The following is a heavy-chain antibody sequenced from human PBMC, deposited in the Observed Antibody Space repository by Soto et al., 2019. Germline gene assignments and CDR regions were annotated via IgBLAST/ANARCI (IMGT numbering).Heavy chain of an antibody. D-gene: IGHD5-12*01. CDR2: IWNDGSYI. V-gene: IGHV3-33*01. CDR1: GFTFSSYN. CDR3: ARVGDGYNWPFDI. Sequence: GGSLRLSCAASGFTFSSYNMHWVRQAPGKGLEWVAVIWNDGSYIYYADSVKGRFTISRDNSKNTLYVQVNSLRAEDTAVYYCARVGDGYNWPFDIWGQGTMVTVSS. J-gene: IGHJ3*02.